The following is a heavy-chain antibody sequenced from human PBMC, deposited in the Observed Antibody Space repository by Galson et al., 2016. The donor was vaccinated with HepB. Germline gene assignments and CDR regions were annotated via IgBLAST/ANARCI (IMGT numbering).Heavy chain of an antibody. J-gene: IGHJ6*03. D-gene: IGHD3-10*01. CDR2: ISYSSGSDI. V-gene: IGHV3-21*01. CDR3: ARGSGSGSSRFRFYFYMDM. Sequence: SLRLSCAASGFSFSDYSMNWVRQAPGKGLEWVSSISYSSGSDIYYADSVKGRFTISRDNAKNSMDLQMNSLRAEDSAIYYCARGSGSGSSRFRFYFYMDMWGKGTTVTVSS. CDR1: GFSFSDYS.